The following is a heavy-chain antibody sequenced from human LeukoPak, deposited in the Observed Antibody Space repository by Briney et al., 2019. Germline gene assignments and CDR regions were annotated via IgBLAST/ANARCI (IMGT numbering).Heavy chain of an antibody. CDR1: GGSFSGLY. D-gene: IGHD6-6*01. V-gene: IGHV4-34*01. Sequence: SSETLSLTCAVYGGSFSGLYWSWLRQPPGKGLEWSGELNHSGSTNYNPSLKSRVTISVDTSKNQFSLKLSSVTAADTAVYYCARARRGSTSSPFRSSIAARNYFDYWGQGTLVTVSS. J-gene: IGHJ4*02. CDR3: ARARRGSTSSPFRSSIAARNYFDY. CDR2: LNHSGST.